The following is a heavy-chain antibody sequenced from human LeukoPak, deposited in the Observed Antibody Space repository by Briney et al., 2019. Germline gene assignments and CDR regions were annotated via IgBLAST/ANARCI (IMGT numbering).Heavy chain of an antibody. Sequence: GASVTVTFKASGYTFTGYSIHWVRQAPGQGLEWMGWINPNSGGTDCAQRFQGRVTMTRDTPITMIYMEMSSLTPDDTAVYYCARAGYCSDGKCYTFDYWGEGTLVTVSS. D-gene: IGHD2-15*01. J-gene: IGHJ4*02. CDR1: GYTFTGYS. CDR2: INPNSGGT. V-gene: IGHV1-2*02. CDR3: ARAGYCSDGKCYTFDY.